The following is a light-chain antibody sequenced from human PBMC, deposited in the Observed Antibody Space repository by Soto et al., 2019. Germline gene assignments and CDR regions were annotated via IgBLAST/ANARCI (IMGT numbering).Light chain of an antibody. V-gene: IGKV3-15*01. J-gene: IGKJ5*01. CDR2: DAS. CDR3: QQYNNWPPT. Sequence: DIVWTQSPGTLSLSPGERATLSCRASQSVRSSLAWYQQKPGQAPRLLIYDASTRAPGVPARFSGSGSGTELTLTISSLQSDDFSVYHCQQYNNWPPTFGHGTRLEIK. CDR1: QSVRSS.